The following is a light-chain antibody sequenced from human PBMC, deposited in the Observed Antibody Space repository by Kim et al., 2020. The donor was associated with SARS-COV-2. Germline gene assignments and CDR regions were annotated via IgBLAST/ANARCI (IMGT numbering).Light chain of an antibody. CDR2: ANR. CDR3: QSYDTSLSVWV. J-gene: IGLJ3*02. V-gene: IGLV1-40*01. CDR1: NFYTGTALE. Sequence: QRVTTASTGRNFYTGTALEVTWLPTLPGQAPKLLFFANRNRPSGVPDRFSGSKSGTSASLAITGLQAEDESDYFCQSYDTSLSVWVFGGGTKVTVL.